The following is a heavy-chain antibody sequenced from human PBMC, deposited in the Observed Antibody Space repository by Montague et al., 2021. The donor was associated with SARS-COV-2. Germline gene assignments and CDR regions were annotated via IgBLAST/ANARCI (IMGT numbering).Heavy chain of an antibody. CDR1: GFTFSSYG. CDR2: IWYDGSNK. D-gene: IGHD3-10*01. J-gene: IGHJ6*02. V-gene: IGHV3-33*01. Sequence: SLRLSCAASGFTFSSYGMHWVRQAPGKGLEWVAVIWYDGSNKYYADSVKGRFTISRDNSKNTLYLQMNSLRAEDTAVYYCAGDLYGSGRYGMDVWGQGTTVTVSS. CDR3: AGDLYGSGRYGMDV.